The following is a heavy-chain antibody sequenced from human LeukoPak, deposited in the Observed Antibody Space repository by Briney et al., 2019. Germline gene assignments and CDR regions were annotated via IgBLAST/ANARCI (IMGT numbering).Heavy chain of an antibody. CDR3: AKVRVVFNWNYAYYFDD. Sequence: GGSLRLSCAASGFTFSSYAMSWVRQAPGKGLEWVSAISGSGGSTYYADSVKGRFTISRDNSKNTLYLQMNSLRAEDTAVYYCAKVRVVFNWNYAYYFDDWGRGTLVTVSS. J-gene: IGHJ4*02. CDR1: GFTFSSYA. V-gene: IGHV3-23*01. CDR2: ISGSGGST. D-gene: IGHD1-7*01.